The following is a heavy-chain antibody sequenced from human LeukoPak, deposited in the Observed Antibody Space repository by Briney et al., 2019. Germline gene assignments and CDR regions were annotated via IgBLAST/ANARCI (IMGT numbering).Heavy chain of an antibody. V-gene: IGHV4-59*08. CDR1: GGSISTYY. CDR3: ARQRQPAMVISWFDY. J-gene: IGHJ4*02. Sequence: SETLSLTCTVSGGSISTYYWSWIRQPPGKGLQWIGYIYYSGSTNYNPSLKSRVTISVDTSKNQFSLKLSSVTAADTAVYYCARQRQPAMVISWFDYWGQGTLVTVSS. D-gene: IGHD5-18*01. CDR2: IYYSGST.